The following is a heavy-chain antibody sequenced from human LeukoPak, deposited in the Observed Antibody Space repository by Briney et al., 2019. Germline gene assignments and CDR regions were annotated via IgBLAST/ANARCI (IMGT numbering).Heavy chain of an antibody. CDR2: ISHSGGTT. CDR1: GFTFTNYW. V-gene: IGHV3-23*01. J-gene: IGHJ3*02. CDR3: AKANVKYCSGGSCFDAFDI. D-gene: IGHD2-15*01. Sequence: GGSLRLSCAASGFTFTNYWMSWVRQAPGKGPEWVSAISHSGGTTYYADSVKGRFTITRDNSKNTLYLQMNSLRAEDTAVYYCAKANVKYCSGGSCFDAFDIWGQGTMVTVSS.